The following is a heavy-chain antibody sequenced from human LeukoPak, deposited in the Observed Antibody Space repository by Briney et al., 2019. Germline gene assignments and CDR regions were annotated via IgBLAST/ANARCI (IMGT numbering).Heavy chain of an antibody. CDR3: VRLIRDGYNGSDF. CDR1: GFTFSSYG. J-gene: IGHJ4*02. V-gene: IGHV3-33*01. CDR2: IWYDGSNK. D-gene: IGHD5-24*01. Sequence: PGGSLRLSCAASGFTFSSYGMHWVRQAPGKGLEWVAVIWYDGSNKYYADSVKGRFTISRRNSKNTLYLQMNSLRPEDTAVYYCVRLIRDGYNGSDFWGQGALVTVSS.